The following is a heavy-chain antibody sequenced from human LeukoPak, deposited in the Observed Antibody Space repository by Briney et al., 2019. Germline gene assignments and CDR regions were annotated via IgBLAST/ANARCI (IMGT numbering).Heavy chain of an antibody. J-gene: IGHJ6*02. V-gene: IGHV3-53*01. Sequence: GGSLRLSCAASGFTVSSSYMSWVRQAPGKGLKWVSVIYAGGSTYYADSVKGRFTISRDNSKNTLYLQMNSLRAEDTAVFYCAREASDGGYYYYGMDVWGQGTTVTVSS. CDR2: IYAGGST. D-gene: IGHD5-24*01. CDR3: AREASDGGYYYYGMDV. CDR1: GFTVSSSY.